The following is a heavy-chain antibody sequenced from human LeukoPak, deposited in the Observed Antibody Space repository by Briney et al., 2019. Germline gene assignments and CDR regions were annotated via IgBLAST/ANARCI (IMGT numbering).Heavy chain of an antibody. J-gene: IGHJ6*02. CDR2: ISSSGSTI. CDR3: ARAPRLDV. Sequence: GGSLRLSCAASGFTLSSYEMNWVRQAPGKGLEWVSYISSSGSTISYADSVKGRFTISRDNAKNSLYLQMNSLRAEDTAVYYWARAPRLDVWGQGTTVTVSS. V-gene: IGHV3-48*03. CDR1: GFTLSSYE.